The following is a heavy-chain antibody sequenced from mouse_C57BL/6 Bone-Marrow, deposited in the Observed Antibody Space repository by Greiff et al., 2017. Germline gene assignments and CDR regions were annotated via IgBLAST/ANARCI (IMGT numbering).Heavy chain of an antibody. CDR1: GFTINDDY. V-gene: IGHV14-4*01. J-gene: IGHJ2*01. D-gene: IGHD2-2*01. CDR2: IDPENGDT. CDR3: TTSGYDD. Sequence: EVQLQQSGAELVRPGASVKLSCTASGFTINDDYMHWVKQRPEQGLEWIGWIDPENGDTEYASKFQGKATITADTSSNTAYLQLSSLTSEDTAVYYCTTSGYDDRGQGTTLTVSS.